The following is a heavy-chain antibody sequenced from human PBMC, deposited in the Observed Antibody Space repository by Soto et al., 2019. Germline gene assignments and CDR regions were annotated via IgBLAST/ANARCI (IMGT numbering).Heavy chain of an antibody. CDR3: ANGIVEGRRHYYAMDV. V-gene: IGHV3-23*01. J-gene: IGHJ6*02. D-gene: IGHD3-22*01. CDR2: ISGSGDSS. CDR1: GFVFSSYC. Sequence: EVHLLESGGGLVKPGGSLRLSCAASGFVFSSYCMSWARQAPGKGLEWVSVISGSGDSSYYANSVKGRFTISRDNSKNMLYLEMGSLRDEDTAVYYCANGIVEGRRHYYAMDVWGQGTPVVVSS.